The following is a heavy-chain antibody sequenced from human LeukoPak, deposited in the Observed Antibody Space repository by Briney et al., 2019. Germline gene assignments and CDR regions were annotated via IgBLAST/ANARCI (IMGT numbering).Heavy chain of an antibody. Sequence: PGGSLRLSCAASGFTFSSYSMNWVRQAPGKGLEWVSYISSSSSTIYYADSVKGRFTISRDNAKNSLYLQMNSLRAEDTAVYYCARAQGQLHDAFDIWGQGTMVTVSS. J-gene: IGHJ3*02. D-gene: IGHD2-2*01. CDR3: ARAQGQLHDAFDI. CDR1: GFTFSSYS. V-gene: IGHV3-48*04. CDR2: ISSSSSTI.